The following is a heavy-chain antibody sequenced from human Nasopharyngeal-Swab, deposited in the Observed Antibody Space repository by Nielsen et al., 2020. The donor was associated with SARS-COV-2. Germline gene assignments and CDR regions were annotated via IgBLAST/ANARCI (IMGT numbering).Heavy chain of an antibody. J-gene: IGHJ4*02. CDR2: IKQDGSEK. D-gene: IGHD3-3*01. CDR1: GFTFSSYW. V-gene: IGHV3-7*01. CDR3: ASSHYDFWSGYYLGVDY. Sequence: GESLKISCAASGFTFSSYWMSWVRQAPGKGLEWVANIKQDGSEKYYVDSVKGRFTISRDNAKNSLYLQMNSLRAEDTAVYYCASSHYDFWSGYYLGVDYWGQGTLVTVSS.